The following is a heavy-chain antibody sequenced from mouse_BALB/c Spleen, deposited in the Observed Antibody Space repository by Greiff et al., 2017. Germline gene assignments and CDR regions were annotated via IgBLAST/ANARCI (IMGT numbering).Heavy chain of an antibody. CDR3: ARVWEGAMDY. J-gene: IGHJ4*01. CDR2: ISYSGST. Sequence: EVKLQESGPGLVKPSQSLSLTCTVTGYSITSDYAWNWIRQFPGNKLEWMGYISYSGSTSYNPSLKSRISITRDTSKNQFFLQLNSVTTEDTATYYCARVWEGAMDYWGQGTSVTVSS. D-gene: IGHD2-10*02. V-gene: IGHV3-2*02. CDR1: GYSITSDYA.